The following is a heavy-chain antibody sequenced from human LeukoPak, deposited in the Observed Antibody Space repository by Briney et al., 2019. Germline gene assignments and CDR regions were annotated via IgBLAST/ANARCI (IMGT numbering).Heavy chain of an antibody. CDR2: IYTSGST. CDR3: ARGHYDFWSGYYKWFDP. CDR1: GGSISSGSYY. Sequence: PSQTLSLTCTVSGGSISSGSYYWSWIRQPAGKGLEWVGRIYTSGSTNYNPSLKSRVTISVDTSKNQFSLKLSPVTAADTAVYYCARGHYDFWSGYYKWFDPWGQGTLVTVSS. J-gene: IGHJ5*02. D-gene: IGHD3-3*01. V-gene: IGHV4-61*02.